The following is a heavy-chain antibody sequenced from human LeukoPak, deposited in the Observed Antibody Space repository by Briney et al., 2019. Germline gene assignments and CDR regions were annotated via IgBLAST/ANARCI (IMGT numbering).Heavy chain of an antibody. Sequence: GASVKVSCRASGYTFTGYYMHWVRQAPGQGLEWMGWINPNNGGTNYAQKFQGRVTMTRDTAISTAYMELTRLRSDDTAVYYCGGSPFTDAFDIWGQGTMVTVSS. V-gene: IGHV1-2*02. D-gene: IGHD2-15*01. CDR1: GYTFTGYY. CDR3: GGSPFTDAFDI. J-gene: IGHJ3*02. CDR2: INPNNGGT.